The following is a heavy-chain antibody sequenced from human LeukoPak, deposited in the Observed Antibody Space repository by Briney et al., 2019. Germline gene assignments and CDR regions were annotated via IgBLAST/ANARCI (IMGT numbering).Heavy chain of an antibody. J-gene: IGHJ6*02. CDR3: ARETGYSSSWRPLYYYGMDV. Sequence: SQTLSLTCTVSGGSISSYYWSWIRQPPGEGLEWIGYIYYSGSTNYNPSLKSRVTISVDTSKNQFSLKLSSVTAADTAVYYCARETGYSSSWRPLYYYGMDVWGQGTTVTVSS. V-gene: IGHV4-59*01. CDR2: IYYSGST. CDR1: GGSISSYY. D-gene: IGHD6-13*01.